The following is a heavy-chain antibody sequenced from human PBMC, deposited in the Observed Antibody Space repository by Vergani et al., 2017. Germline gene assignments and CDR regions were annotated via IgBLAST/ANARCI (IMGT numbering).Heavy chain of an antibody. CDR3: ARVPQPHYYYYYYMDV. D-gene: IGHD6-13*01. CDR2: ISAYNGNT. Sequence: QVQLVQSGAEVKKPGSSVKVSCKASGGTFSSYAISWVRQAPGQGLEWMGWISAYNGNTNYAQKLQGRVTMTTDTSTSTAYMELRSLRSDDTAVYYCARVPQPHYYYYYYMDVWGKGTTVTVSS. CDR1: GGTFSSYA. V-gene: IGHV1-18*01. J-gene: IGHJ6*03.